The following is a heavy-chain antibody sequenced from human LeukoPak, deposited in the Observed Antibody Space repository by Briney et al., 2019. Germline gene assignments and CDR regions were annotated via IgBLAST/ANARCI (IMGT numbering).Heavy chain of an antibody. Sequence: GGSLSLSCEAPGLPFANFAIIWFPKAPGKGLEWVSSVSGSGGETHSTDSVKGRFTISRDNSKGTLYLQLSSLRAEDTAVYYCAKVPHYGGNSPYFDSWGQGTLVTVSS. J-gene: IGHJ4*02. CDR1: GLPFANFA. V-gene: IGHV3-23*01. D-gene: IGHD4-23*01. CDR2: VSGSGGET. CDR3: AKVPHYGGNSPYFDS.